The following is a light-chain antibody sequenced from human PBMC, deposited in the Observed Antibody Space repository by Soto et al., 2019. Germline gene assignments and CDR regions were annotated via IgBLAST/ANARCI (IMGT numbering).Light chain of an antibody. CDR3: CSYANSSTLDYV. Sequence: QSVLTQPASVSGSPGQSITISCTGTSSDVGGYDLVPWYRHHPGEAPQLILNRVNKRPSRLSNRFSGSKSGNTASLTISGLQPQDEADYFCCSYANSSTLDYVFGTGTKSPS. V-gene: IGLV2-23*02. CDR1: SSDVGGYDL. CDR2: RVN. J-gene: IGLJ1*01.